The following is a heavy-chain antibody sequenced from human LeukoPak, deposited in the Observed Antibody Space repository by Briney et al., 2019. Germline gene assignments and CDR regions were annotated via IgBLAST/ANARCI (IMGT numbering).Heavy chain of an antibody. V-gene: IGHV3-49*04. CDR2: IRSKTFGGTP. Sequence: GGSLRLSCTGSGFTLGDFVMSWVRQAPGKELEWVGFIRSKTFGGTPDYAASVKGRLTISRDDSKSIAYLQMNSLKAEDTAVYYCTRDLSSGGSVAGCDSWGHRKPGSVSS. J-gene: IGHJ5*01. CDR1: GFTLGDFV. CDR3: TRDLSSGGSVAGCDS. D-gene: IGHD2-15*01.